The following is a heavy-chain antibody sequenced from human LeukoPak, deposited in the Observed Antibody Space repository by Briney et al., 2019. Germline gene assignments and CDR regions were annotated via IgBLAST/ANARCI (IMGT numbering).Heavy chain of an antibody. J-gene: IGHJ4*02. Sequence: GGSLRLSCAASAFTFTSYWMSWVRQAPGKGLEWVANIKQDGSEKYYVDSVKGRFTISRDNAKNSLYLQMSGLRAEDTAVYYCVREFSSSSGYFDYWGQGTLVSVSS. D-gene: IGHD6-6*01. CDR1: AFTFTSYW. CDR3: VREFSSSSGYFDY. CDR2: IKQDGSEK. V-gene: IGHV3-7*01.